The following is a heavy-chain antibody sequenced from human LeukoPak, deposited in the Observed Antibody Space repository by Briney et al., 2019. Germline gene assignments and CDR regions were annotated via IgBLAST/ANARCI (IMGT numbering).Heavy chain of an antibody. D-gene: IGHD3-22*01. CDR1: GGSISSGGYS. CDR2: IYHSGST. CDR3: ARGRTYYYDSSGYFGAFDI. Sequence: SETLSLTCAVSGGSISSGGYSWTWIRQPPGKGLEWIVYIYHSGSTYYNPSLKSRVTISVDRSKNQFSLKLSSVTAADTAVYYCARGRTYYYDSSGYFGAFDIWGQGTMVTVSS. V-gene: IGHV4-30-2*01. J-gene: IGHJ3*02.